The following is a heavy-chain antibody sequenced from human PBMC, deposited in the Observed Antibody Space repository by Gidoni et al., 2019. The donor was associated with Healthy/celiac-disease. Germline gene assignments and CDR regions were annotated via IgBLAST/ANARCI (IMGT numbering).Heavy chain of an antibody. J-gene: IGHJ4*02. D-gene: IGHD5-12*01. CDR3: ASGPGGGYDDDTFDY. CDR1: GDTFTGYY. Sequence: VQLGQSGAELKKPGAPVKVSCKASGDTFTGYYMHWVRQAPGQGLEWMGWIHPNSGGTNSAQKFPGRVPMTRDTSISTAYMELSRLRSDDTAVYYCASGPGGGYDDDTFDYWGQGTLVTVSS. V-gene: IGHV1-2*02. CDR2: IHPNSGGT.